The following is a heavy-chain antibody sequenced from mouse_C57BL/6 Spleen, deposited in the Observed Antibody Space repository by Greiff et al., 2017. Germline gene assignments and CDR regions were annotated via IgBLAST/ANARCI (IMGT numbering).Heavy chain of an antibody. D-gene: IGHD2-10*02. CDR2: INPNNGGT. J-gene: IGHJ4*01. CDR3: ARYGNYEAMDY. V-gene: IGHV1-26*01. CDR1: GYTFTDYY. Sequence: EVQLQQSGPELVKPGASVKISCKASGYTFTDYYMNWVKQSHGKSLEWIGDINPNNGGTSYNQKFKGKATLTVDKSSSTAYMELRSLTSEDSAVYYSARYGNYEAMDYWGQGTSVTVSS.